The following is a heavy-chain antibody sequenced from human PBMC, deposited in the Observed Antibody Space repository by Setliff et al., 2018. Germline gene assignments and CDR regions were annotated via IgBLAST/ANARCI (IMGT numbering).Heavy chain of an antibody. V-gene: IGHV3-7*01. CDR1: RFTFSNYW. CDR2: IKEDGSEK. D-gene: IGHD1-26*01. Sequence: PGGSLRLSCAASRFTFSNYWMSWVRQAPGKGLEWVANIKEDGSEKYYVDSVKGRFTISRDNAKNSLDLQMDSLRGEDTAVYYCCSGSYLFVYWGQGSLVTVSS. J-gene: IGHJ4*02. CDR3: CSGSYLFVY.